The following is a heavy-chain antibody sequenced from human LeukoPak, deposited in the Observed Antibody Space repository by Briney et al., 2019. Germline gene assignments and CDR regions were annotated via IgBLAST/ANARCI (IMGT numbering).Heavy chain of an antibody. CDR3: ARAVVVVATTAGDY. J-gene: IGHJ4*02. D-gene: IGHD2-15*01. CDR2: INPSGGST. CDR1: GYTFTSYG. V-gene: IGHV1-46*01. Sequence: ASVKVSCKASGYTFTSYGISWVRQAPGQGLEWMGIINPSGGSTSYAQKFQGRVTMTRDSSTSTVYMELSSLRSDDTAVYYCARAVVVVATTAGDYWGQGTLVTVSS.